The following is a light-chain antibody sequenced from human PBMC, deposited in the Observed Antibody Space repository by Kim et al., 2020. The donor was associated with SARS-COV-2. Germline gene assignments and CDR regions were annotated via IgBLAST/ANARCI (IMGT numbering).Light chain of an antibody. Sequence: SSELTQDPAVSVALGQTVRITCQGDSLRSYYASWFQQKPGQAPLLVIYGKNNRPSGIPDRFSGSSSGNTASLTITGARAEDEADYYCNSRDSSGNHWMFGGGTQLTVL. CDR3: NSRDSSGNHWM. J-gene: IGLJ3*02. CDR2: GKN. V-gene: IGLV3-19*01. CDR1: SLRSYY.